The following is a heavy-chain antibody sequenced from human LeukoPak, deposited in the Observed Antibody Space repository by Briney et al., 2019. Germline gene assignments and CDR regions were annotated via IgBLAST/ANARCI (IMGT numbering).Heavy chain of an antibody. CDR3: ARDRGYSFALGYFDY. J-gene: IGHJ4*02. CDR2: ISAYNGNT. Sequence: GASVKVSCKASGYTFISYGISWVRQAPGQGLEWMGWISAYNGNTNYAQKLQGRVTMTTDTSTSTAYMELRSLRSDDTAVYCCARDRGYSFALGYFDYWGQGTLVTVSS. V-gene: IGHV1-18*01. CDR1: GYTFISYG. D-gene: IGHD5-18*01.